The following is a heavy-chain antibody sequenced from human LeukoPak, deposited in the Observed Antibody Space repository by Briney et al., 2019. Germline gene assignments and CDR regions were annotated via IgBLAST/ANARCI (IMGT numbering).Heavy chain of an antibody. CDR2: IKGDESAR. V-gene: IGHV3-7*01. CDR3: ARDGVGSLDY. Sequence: PGGSLRLSCAASGFTFSSYLMAGVRQAPGKGLEWVANIKGDESARHQADSVKGRFTISRDNTRNSLYLQMTNLRGDDTAVYYCARDGVGSLDYWGQGTLVTVSS. CDR1: GFTFSSYL. D-gene: IGHD1-26*01. J-gene: IGHJ4*02.